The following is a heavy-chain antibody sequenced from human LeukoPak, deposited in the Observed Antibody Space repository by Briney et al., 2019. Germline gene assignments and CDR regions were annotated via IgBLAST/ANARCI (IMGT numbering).Heavy chain of an antibody. V-gene: IGHV1-2*02. CDR1: RYTFSDYY. CDR3: ARGSFDY. CDR2: TNPNSGGT. Sequence: ASVTVSCKASRYTFSDYYMHWVRQAPGQGLEWMGWTNPNSGGTHYEQKFQGRVTLTRDTSISTAYMELSRLRSDDTAVYYCARGSFDYWGQGTLVTVSS. J-gene: IGHJ4*02.